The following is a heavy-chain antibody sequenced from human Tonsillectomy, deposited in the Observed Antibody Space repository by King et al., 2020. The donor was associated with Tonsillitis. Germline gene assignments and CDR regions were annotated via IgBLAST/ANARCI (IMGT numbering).Heavy chain of an antibody. J-gene: IGHJ6*03. D-gene: IGHD2-21*01. CDR3: AKDLIVVARNFSRHYYYYMDV. CDR2: ISGSGGST. Sequence: VQLVESGGGLVQPGGSLRLSCAASGFTFSSYAMSWVRQAPGKGLEWVSAISGSGGSTYYADSVKGRFTISRDNSKNTLYLQMNSLRAEDTAVYYCAKDLIVVARNFSRHYYYYMDVWGKGTTVTVSS. V-gene: IGHV3-23*04. CDR1: GFTFSSYA.